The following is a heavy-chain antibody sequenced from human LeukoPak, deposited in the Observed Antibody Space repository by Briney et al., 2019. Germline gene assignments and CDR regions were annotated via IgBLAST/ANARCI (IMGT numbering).Heavy chain of an antibody. CDR3: ARAPLYYSNPSTYYYYMDV. Sequence: SETLSLTCAVYGGSLNGYYWTWIRQPPGKGLEWIGEINYSGSTIYNPSLESRVTISIDTSENQVSLKVTSVTAADSGVYYCARAPLYYSNPSTYYYYMDVRGKGTTVTVSS. J-gene: IGHJ6*03. V-gene: IGHV4-34*01. D-gene: IGHD4-11*01. CDR2: INYSGST. CDR1: GGSLNGYY.